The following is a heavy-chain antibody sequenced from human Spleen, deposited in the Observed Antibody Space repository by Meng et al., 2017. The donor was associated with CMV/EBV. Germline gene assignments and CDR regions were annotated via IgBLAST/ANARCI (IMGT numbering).Heavy chain of an antibody. CDR2: IKQDGSEK. D-gene: IGHD3-3*01. CDR3: GRIFGVVTLTIHYFDY. V-gene: IGHV3-7*01. J-gene: IGHJ4*02. Sequence: GGSLRLSCAASGFTFSSFWMHWVRQAPGKGLEWVANIKQDGSEKYYVDSVKGRVTISRDNAKNSLYLQMNSLRAEDTAVYYCGRIFGVVTLTIHYFDYWGQGTLVTVSS. CDR1: GFTFSSFW.